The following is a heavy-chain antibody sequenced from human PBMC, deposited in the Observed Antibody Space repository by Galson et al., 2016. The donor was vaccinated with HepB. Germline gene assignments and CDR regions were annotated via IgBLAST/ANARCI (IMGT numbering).Heavy chain of an antibody. J-gene: IGHJ3*01. CDR3: AKDRGDYIWGTYRYTLDAFDV. Sequence: LELVSSITSSSSYIYYTDSVKGRFTISRDNAKNSLYLQMNSLRAEDTAIYYCAKDRGDYIWGTYRYTLDAFDVWGQGTMVAVSS. CDR2: ITSSSSYI. V-gene: IGHV3-21*01. D-gene: IGHD3-16*02.